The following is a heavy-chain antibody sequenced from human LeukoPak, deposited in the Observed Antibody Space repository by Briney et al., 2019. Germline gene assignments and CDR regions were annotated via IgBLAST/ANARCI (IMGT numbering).Heavy chain of an antibody. CDR3: AKDGVILAPGIYWYMDV. J-gene: IGHJ6*03. Sequence: GGSLRLSCAASGFTFSSYAMSWVRQAPGKGLEWVSAISGSGGSTYYADSVKGRFTISRDSSKNTLYLEMNSLRAEDTAVFYCAKDGVILAPGIYWYMDVWGRGTTVTVSS. CDR1: GFTFSSYA. CDR2: ISGSGGST. V-gene: IGHV3-23*01. D-gene: IGHD3-16*02.